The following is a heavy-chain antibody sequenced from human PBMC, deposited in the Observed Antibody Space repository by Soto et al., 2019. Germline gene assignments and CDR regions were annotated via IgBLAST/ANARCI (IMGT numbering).Heavy chain of an antibody. V-gene: IGHV4-4*02. CDR3: ARSAVAGVRKFDF. J-gene: IGHJ4*02. CDR2: IYHSGST. D-gene: IGHD6-19*01. Sequence: QVQLQESGPGLVKPSGTLSLTCAVSSGSISSSDWWSWVRQPPGKGLEWIGEIYHSGSTNYNPSLKSRVPISVDRSKNQFSLKLSSVTAADTAVYYCARSAVAGVRKFDFWGQGTLVTVSS. CDR1: SGSISSSDW.